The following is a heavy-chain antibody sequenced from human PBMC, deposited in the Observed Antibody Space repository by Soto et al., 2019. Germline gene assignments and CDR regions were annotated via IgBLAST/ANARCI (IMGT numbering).Heavy chain of an antibody. CDR2: ITPIFDTT. V-gene: IGHV1-69*01. Sequence: KISCNASGGGFSTYAITWVRQAPGQGLEWMGGITPIFDTTNYAQKFQGRVTITADESTTTVHMELTSLTSEDTAVYYCATGGTTVTRRFDYWGQGTLVTVSS. J-gene: IGHJ4*02. CDR1: GGGFSTYA. CDR3: ATGGTTVTRRFDY. D-gene: IGHD4-17*01.